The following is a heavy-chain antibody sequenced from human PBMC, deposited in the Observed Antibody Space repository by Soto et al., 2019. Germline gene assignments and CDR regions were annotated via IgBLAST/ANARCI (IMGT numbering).Heavy chain of an antibody. V-gene: IGHV3-23*01. Sequence: GGSLRLSCAASGFTFSNYPMSWVRQAPGKGLEWVSTISSGSGGSTHYADSVKGRFTISRDNSKNTLYLQMNSLRAEDTAVYYCARDRAVLRLFYGMDVWGQGTTVTVSS. D-gene: IGHD3-3*01. J-gene: IGHJ6*02. CDR1: GFTFSNYP. CDR3: ARDRAVLRLFYGMDV. CDR2: ISSGSGGST.